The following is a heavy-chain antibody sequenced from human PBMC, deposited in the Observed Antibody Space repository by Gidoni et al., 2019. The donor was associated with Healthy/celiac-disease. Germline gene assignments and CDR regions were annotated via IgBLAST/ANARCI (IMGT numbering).Heavy chain of an antibody. CDR3: AKDLYNWNDGPCYFDY. J-gene: IGHJ4*02. CDR2: ISGSGGST. Sequence: EVQLLESGGGLVQPGGSLRLSCAAAGFTFSSYAMSWVRQAPGKGLEWVSAISGSGGSTYYADSVKGRFTISRDNSKNTLYLQMNSLRAEDTAVYYCAKDLYNWNDGPCYFDYWGQGTLVTVSS. CDR1: GFTFSSYA. D-gene: IGHD1-20*01. V-gene: IGHV3-23*01.